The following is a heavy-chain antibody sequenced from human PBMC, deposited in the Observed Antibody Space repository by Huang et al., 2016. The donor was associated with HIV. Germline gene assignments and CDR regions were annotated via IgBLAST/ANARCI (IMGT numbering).Heavy chain of an antibody. J-gene: IGHJ3*02. Sequence: QIQLMQSGPELKQPGASVKVSCKASGYTFTSYGITWVRQAPGQGPELMGRSSASSGDTEYAQKFQGRVTLTTETSTNIAYMELRSLRSDDTAKYYCARDPKYHRIGYYRQRRGIDIWGQGTMVIVSS. D-gene: IGHD3-22*01. V-gene: IGHV1-18*01. CDR3: ARDPKYHRIGYYRQRRGIDI. CDR1: GYTFTSYG. CDR2: SSASSGDT.